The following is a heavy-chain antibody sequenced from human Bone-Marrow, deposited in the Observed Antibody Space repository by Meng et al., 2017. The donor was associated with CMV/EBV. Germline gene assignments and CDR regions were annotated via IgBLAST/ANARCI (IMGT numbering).Heavy chain of an antibody. Sequence: GESLKISCAASGFTVSSNYMSWVRQAPGKGLEWVSVIYSGGSTYYADSVKGRFTISRDNSKNTLYLQMNSLRAEDTAVYYCARDGAIAAAGTGYYWGQGTLVTVSS. CDR1: GFTVSSNY. CDR2: IYSGGST. J-gene: IGHJ4*02. D-gene: IGHD6-13*01. CDR3: ARDGAIAAAGTGYY. V-gene: IGHV3-66*02.